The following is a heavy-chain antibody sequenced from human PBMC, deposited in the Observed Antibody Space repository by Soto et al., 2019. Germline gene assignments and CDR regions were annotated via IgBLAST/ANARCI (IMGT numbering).Heavy chain of an antibody. J-gene: IGHJ4*02. CDR1: GFTFSSYG. CDR2: ISYDGSNK. V-gene: IGHV3-30*18. Sequence: QVQLVESGGGVVQPGRSLRLSCAASGFTFSSYGMHWVRQAPGKGLEWVAVISYDGSNKYYADSVKGRFTISRDNSKNTLYLQMNRLRAEDTAVYYCAKEGYGDALDYWGQGTLVTVSS. CDR3: AKEGYGDALDY. D-gene: IGHD4-17*01.